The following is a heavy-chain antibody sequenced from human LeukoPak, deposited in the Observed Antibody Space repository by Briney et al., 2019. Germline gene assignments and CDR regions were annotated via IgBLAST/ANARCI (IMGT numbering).Heavy chain of an antibody. D-gene: IGHD3-10*01. CDR1: SGSISSYY. V-gene: IGHV4-59*08. CDR3: ARRGSGSYSPFDY. Sequence: ASETLSLTCTVSSGSISSYYWSWVRQPPGRGLEWIGHIYYSGNTNYNPSLKSRVTISVDTSKNHFSLKLRSVTAADTAVYYCARRGSGSYSPFDYWGQGTLVTVSS. CDR2: IYYSGNT. J-gene: IGHJ4*02.